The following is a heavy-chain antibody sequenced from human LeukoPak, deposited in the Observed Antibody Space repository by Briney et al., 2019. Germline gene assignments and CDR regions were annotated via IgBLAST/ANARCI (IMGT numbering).Heavy chain of an antibody. Sequence: VASVKVSCKASGYTFTSYDINWVRQATGQGLEWMGWMNPNSGNTGYAQKFQGRVTMTRDTSISTAYMELGRLRSDDTAVYYCARVLVGAYDAFDIWGQGTMVTVSS. D-gene: IGHD1-26*01. CDR3: ARVLVGAYDAFDI. V-gene: IGHV1-8*01. J-gene: IGHJ3*02. CDR2: MNPNSGNT. CDR1: GYTFTSYD.